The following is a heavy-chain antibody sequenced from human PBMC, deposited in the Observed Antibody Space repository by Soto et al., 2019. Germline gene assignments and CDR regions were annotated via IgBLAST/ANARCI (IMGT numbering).Heavy chain of an antibody. Sequence: GVLRLSCAASGFTFSNYAMNWVRQAPVKGLEWVSVISGSGDSTYHADSVKGRFTISRDNSKNTLYLQLNSLRAEDTAVYYCARRGSGSYYDYWGQGNLVTVSS. V-gene: IGHV3-23*01. J-gene: IGHJ4*02. CDR2: ISGSGDST. D-gene: IGHD1-26*01. CDR1: GFTFSNYA. CDR3: ARRGSGSYYDY.